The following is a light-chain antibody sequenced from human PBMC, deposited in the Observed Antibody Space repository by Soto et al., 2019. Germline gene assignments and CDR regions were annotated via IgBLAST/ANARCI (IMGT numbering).Light chain of an antibody. Sequence: QSVLTQPASVSGSPGQSITISCTGTSSDVGGYKFVSWYQQHPGKAPKFIIYDVSIRPSGVSNRFSGSKSGNTASLTISGLQAVDEADYYCSSYTSGSHYVFGTGTKVTVL. CDR1: SSDVGGYKF. CDR2: DVS. CDR3: SSYTSGSHYV. V-gene: IGLV2-14*01. J-gene: IGLJ1*01.